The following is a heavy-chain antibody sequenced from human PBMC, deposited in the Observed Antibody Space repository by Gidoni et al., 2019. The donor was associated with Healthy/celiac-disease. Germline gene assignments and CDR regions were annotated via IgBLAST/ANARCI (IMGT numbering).Heavy chain of an antibody. J-gene: IGHJ4*02. CDR2: INPNSGST. CDR1: GYTFTGYY. Sequence: QVQLVQSGAEVKKPGASLKVSCKASGYTFTGYYMHWVRQAPGQGLEWMGWINPNSGSTKYAQKFQGRVTMTRDTSISTAYMELSRLRSDDTAVYYCAREGQWLDFDYWGQGTLVTVSS. D-gene: IGHD6-19*01. V-gene: IGHV1-2*02. CDR3: AREGQWLDFDY.